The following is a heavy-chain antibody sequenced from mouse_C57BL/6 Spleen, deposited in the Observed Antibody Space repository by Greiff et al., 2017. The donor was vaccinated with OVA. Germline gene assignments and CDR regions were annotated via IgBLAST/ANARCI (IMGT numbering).Heavy chain of an antibody. CDR2: IHPNSGST. CDR3: ARQDGYYDAMDY. Sequence: QVHVKQPGAELVKPGASVKLSCKASGYTFTSYWMHWVKQRPGQGLEWIGMIHPNSGSTNYNEKFKSKATLTVDKSSSTAYMQLSSLTSEDSAVYYCARQDGYYDAMDYWGQGTSVTVSS. J-gene: IGHJ4*01. D-gene: IGHD2-3*01. CDR1: GYTFTSYW. V-gene: IGHV1-64*01.